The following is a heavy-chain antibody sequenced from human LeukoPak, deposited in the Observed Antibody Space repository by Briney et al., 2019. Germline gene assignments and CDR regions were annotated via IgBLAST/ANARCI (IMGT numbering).Heavy chain of an antibody. CDR2: INPNHGDT. CDR3: ARGPSITMVRGGQWYYYMDV. V-gene: IGHV1-2*02. CDR1: GYTFTGYY. D-gene: IGHD3-10*01. Sequence: ASVKVSCKASGYTFTGYYMHWVRQAPGQGLEWMGWINPNHGDTNYAQKFQGRVTMTRDTSTSTVYMELSSLRSEDTAVYYCARGPSITMVRGGQWYYYMDVWGKGTTVTISS. J-gene: IGHJ6*03.